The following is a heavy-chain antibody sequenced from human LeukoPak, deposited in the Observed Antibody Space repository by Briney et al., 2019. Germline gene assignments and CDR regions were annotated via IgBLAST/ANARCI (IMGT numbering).Heavy chain of an antibody. CDR1: GGSFSGYD. D-gene: IGHD3-22*01. V-gene: IGHV4-34*01. J-gene: IGHJ6*02. Sequence: SETLSLTCAVYGGSFSGYDWSWIRQPPGKGLEWIGEINHSGSTNYNPSLKSRVTISVDTSKNQFSLKLSSVTAADTAVYYCARLQITMIVVVTAFDYYGMDVWGQGTTVTVSS. CDR3: ARLQITMIVVVTAFDYYGMDV. CDR2: INHSGST.